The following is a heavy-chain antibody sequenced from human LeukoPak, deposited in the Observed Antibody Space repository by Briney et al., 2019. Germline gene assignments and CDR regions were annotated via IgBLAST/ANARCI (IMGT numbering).Heavy chain of an antibody. CDR1: GYDFSSYG. CDR2: ISVYNGKT. CDR3: ARHMTTVVTSLDY. J-gene: IGHJ4*02. D-gene: IGHD4-23*01. V-gene: IGHV1-18*01. Sequence: ASVKVSCKASGYDFSSYGISWVRQAPGQGLQWMGWISVYNGKTKYGPLQGRVTMTTDTSTDTAYMELRGLSSGDTAMYYCARHMTTVVTSLDYWGQGTLVTVSS.